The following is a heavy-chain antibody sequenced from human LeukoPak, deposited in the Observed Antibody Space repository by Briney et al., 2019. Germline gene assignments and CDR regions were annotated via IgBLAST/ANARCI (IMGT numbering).Heavy chain of an antibody. V-gene: IGHV3-30*02. CDR2: IRYDGSNK. Sequence: GGSLRLSCAASGFTFSSYGMHWVRQAPGKGLEWVAFIRYDGSNKYYADSVKGRFTISRDNSKNMLYLRMNSLRAEDTAVYYCATGVGRHDAFDIWGQGTMVTVSS. D-gene: IGHD1-26*01. CDR1: GFTFSSYG. CDR3: ATGVGRHDAFDI. J-gene: IGHJ3*02.